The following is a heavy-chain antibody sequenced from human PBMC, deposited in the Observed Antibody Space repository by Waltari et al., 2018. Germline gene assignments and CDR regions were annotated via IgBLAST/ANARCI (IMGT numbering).Heavy chain of an antibody. CDR2: INRDGSN. J-gene: IGHJ6*02. Sequence: QVQLQQWGAGLLKPSETLSLTCAVYDGSFSGYFWSWIRQSPGKGQEWIGQINRDGSNINNPSLNSRVAMSVDTLKSQISLRLTSVTAADAAVYYCARVGDYHGSGRFGLDVWGQGTRVTVSS. V-gene: IGHV4-34*01. CDR1: DGSFSGYF. D-gene: IGHD3-10*01. CDR3: ARVGDYHGSGRFGLDV.